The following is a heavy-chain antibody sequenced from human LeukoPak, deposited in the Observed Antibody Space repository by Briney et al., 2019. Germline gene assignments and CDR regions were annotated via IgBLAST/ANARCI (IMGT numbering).Heavy chain of an antibody. V-gene: IGHV4-59*01. J-gene: IGHJ4*02. CDR1: GGSISSYY. CDR3: AREGRGYSSMSLDY. D-gene: IGHD5-18*01. Sequence: SETLSLTCTVSGGSISSYYWSWLRQPPGKGLEWIGYIYYSGSTNYNPSLKSRVTISVDTSKNQFSLKLSSVTAADTAVYYCAREGRGYSSMSLDYWGQGTLVTVSS. CDR2: IYYSGST.